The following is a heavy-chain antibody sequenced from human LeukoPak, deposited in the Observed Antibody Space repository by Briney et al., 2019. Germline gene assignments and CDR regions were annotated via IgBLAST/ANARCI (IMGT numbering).Heavy chain of an antibody. CDR1: GFTFSSYA. J-gene: IGHJ5*02. CDR3: ARDTSYYDFWSGSTTPNWFDP. V-gene: IGHV3-48*01. CDR2: ISSSSSTI. D-gene: IGHD3-3*01. Sequence: GGSLRLSCAASGFTFSSYAMHWVRQAPGKGLEWVSYISSSSSTIYYADSVKGRFTISRDNAKNSLYLQMNSLRAEDTAVYYCARDTSYYDFWSGSTTPNWFDPWGQGTLVTVSS.